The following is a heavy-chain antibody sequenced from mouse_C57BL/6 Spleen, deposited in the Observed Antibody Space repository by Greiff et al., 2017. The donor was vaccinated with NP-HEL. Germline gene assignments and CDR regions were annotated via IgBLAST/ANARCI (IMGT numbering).Heavy chain of an antibody. Sequence: EVKLMESGAELVKPGASVKLSCTASGFNIKDYYMHWVKQRTEQGLEWIGRIDPEDGETKYAPKFQGKATITADTSSNTAYLQLSSLTSEDTAVYYCVYYDYDVRWYFDVWGTGTTVTVSS. D-gene: IGHD2-4*01. J-gene: IGHJ1*03. V-gene: IGHV14-2*01. CDR3: VYYDYDVRWYFDV. CDR1: GFNIKDYY. CDR2: IDPEDGET.